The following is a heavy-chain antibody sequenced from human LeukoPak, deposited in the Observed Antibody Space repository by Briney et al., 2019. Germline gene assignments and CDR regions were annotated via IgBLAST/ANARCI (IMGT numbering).Heavy chain of an antibody. CDR3: ASPHDYGDYDAFDI. V-gene: IGHV1-69*13. CDR1: VGTFSSYA. Sequence: GASVKVSCKASVGTFSSYAISWVRQAPGQGLEWMGGIIPIFGTANYAQKFQGRVTITADESTSTAYMELSSLRSEDTAVYYCASPHDYGDYDAFDIWGQGTMVTVSS. D-gene: IGHD4-17*01. J-gene: IGHJ3*02. CDR2: IIPIFGTA.